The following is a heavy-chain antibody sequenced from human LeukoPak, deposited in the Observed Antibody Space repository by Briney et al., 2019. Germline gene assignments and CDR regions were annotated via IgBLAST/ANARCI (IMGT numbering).Heavy chain of an antibody. CDR2: INPSGGST. D-gene: IGHD2-2*01. Sequence: ASVKVSCKASGYRFTSYDMHWVRQAPGQGLEWMGMINPSGGSTSYAQRFQGRVAMTSDTSTTTVYMDVNSPTSEDTAVYFCARDGPTAAPFDYWGQGTLVTVSS. J-gene: IGHJ4*02. V-gene: IGHV1-46*01. CDR3: ARDGPTAAPFDY. CDR1: GYRFTSYD.